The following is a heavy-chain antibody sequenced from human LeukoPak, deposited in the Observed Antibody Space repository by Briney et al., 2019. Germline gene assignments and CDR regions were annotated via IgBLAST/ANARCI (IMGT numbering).Heavy chain of an antibody. CDR3: AALKNVMTGYTFPRPWCDA. Sequence: LVKLSCKASGGTFSSYAISWVRQAPGQGLEWMGRIIPIFGTANYAQKFQGRVTITTDESTSTAYMELSSLRSEDTAVYYCAALKNVMTGYTFPRPWCDAWGQGTLVTVSS. CDR1: GGTFSSYA. CDR2: IIPIFGTA. D-gene: IGHD3-9*01. V-gene: IGHV1-69*05. J-gene: IGHJ5*02.